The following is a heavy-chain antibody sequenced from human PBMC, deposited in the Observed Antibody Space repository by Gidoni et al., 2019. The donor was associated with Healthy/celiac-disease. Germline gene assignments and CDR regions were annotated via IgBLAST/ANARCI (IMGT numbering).Heavy chain of an antibody. D-gene: IGHD3-10*01. CDR1: GGTFSSSA. V-gene: IGHV1-69*01. J-gene: IGHJ6*02. Sequence: QVQLVQSGAEVKKPGSSVKVSCEASGGTFSSSAISWVRQAPGQGLEWMGGIIPIFGTANYAQKFQGRVTITADESTSTAYMELSSLRSEDTAVYYCARRTEPITMVLDDYYYYGMDVWGQGTTVTVSS. CDR3: ARRTEPITMVLDDYYYYGMDV. CDR2: IIPIFGTA.